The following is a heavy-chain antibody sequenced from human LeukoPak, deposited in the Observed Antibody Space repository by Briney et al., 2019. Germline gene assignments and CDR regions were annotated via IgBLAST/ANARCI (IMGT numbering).Heavy chain of an antibody. Sequence: GGSLRLSCAASGFTFGDYLMHWVRQPPGKGLEWVSLISGDGRRPFYADSVKGRFTISRDNSKESLSLQMNSLRTEDTALYYCAIHLRDAYNFGLDGLHVWGQGTMVIVSS. J-gene: IGHJ3*01. CDR3: AIHLRDAYNFGLDGLHV. D-gene: IGHD5-24*01. CDR1: GFTFGDYL. CDR2: ISGDGRRP. V-gene: IGHV3-43*02.